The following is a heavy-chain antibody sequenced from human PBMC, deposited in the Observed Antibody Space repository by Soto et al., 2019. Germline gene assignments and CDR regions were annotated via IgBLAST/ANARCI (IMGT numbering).Heavy chain of an antibody. D-gene: IGHD1-1*01. Sequence: PSQTLSLTCAISGDSVSSNVAAWNWVRQSPSRGLEWLGRTKYSSKWHTDYATSVKGRIAINPDTSKNQVSLHLNSVTPEDTAVYYCAREGSIHWTYYLDFWGHGILVTVSS. CDR2: TKYSSKWHT. CDR3: AREGSIHWTYYLDF. CDR1: GDSVSSNVAA. J-gene: IGHJ4*01. V-gene: IGHV6-1*01.